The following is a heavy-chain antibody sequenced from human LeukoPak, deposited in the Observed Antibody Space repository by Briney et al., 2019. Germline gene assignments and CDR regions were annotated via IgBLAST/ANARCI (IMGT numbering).Heavy chain of an antibody. CDR1: GFTFSSYA. CDR3: ARGGYQLLRSWFDP. CDR2: ISYDGSNE. J-gene: IGHJ5*02. Sequence: PGGSLRLSCAASGFTFSSYAMHWVRQAPGKGLEWVAAISYDGSNEYYADSVKGRFTISRDNSKNTLYLQMNSLRAEDTAVYYCARGGYQLLRSWFDPWGQGTLVTVSS. D-gene: IGHD2-2*01. V-gene: IGHV3-30-3*01.